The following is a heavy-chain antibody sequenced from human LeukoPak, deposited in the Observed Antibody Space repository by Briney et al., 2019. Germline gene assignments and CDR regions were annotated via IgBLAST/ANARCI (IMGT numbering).Heavy chain of an antibody. CDR1: GGSFSGYY. Sequence: SETLSLTCAVYGGSFSGYYWSWIRQPPGKGLEWIGEINHSGSTNYNPSLKSRVTISVDTSKNQFSLKLSSVTAADTAVYYCARGKARYCSSTSCYEEVWYFDLWGRGTLVTVSS. D-gene: IGHD2-2*01. V-gene: IGHV4-34*01. J-gene: IGHJ2*01. CDR2: INHSGST. CDR3: ARGKARYCSSTSCYEEVWYFDL.